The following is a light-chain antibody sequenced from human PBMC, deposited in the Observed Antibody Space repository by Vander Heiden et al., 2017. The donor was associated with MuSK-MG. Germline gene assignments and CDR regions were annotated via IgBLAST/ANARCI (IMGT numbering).Light chain of an antibody. CDR3: QSYDSSLSGWV. V-gene: IGLV1-40*01. Sequence: QSVLTQPPSVSGAPGQRVTISCTGSSSNIGAGYDVHWYQQLPGTAPKLLSNGNSTRPSGVPDRFSGSKSGTSASLAITGLQAEDEADYYCQSYDSSLSGWVFGGGTKLTVL. J-gene: IGLJ3*02. CDR2: GNS. CDR1: SSNIGAGYD.